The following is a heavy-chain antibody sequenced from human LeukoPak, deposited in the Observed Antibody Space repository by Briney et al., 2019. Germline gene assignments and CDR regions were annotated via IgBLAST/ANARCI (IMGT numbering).Heavy chain of an antibody. D-gene: IGHD2-2*01. J-gene: IGHJ4*02. CDR1: GFTFSDYY. CDR3: ARTRHCSSTSCHLDY. V-gene: IGHV3-11*04. CDR2: ISSSGSTI. Sequence: GGSVRLSCAASGFTFSDYYMSWIRQAPGKGLEWVSYISSSGSTIYYADSVKGRFTISRDNAKNSLYLQMNSLRAEDTAVYYCARTRHCSSTSCHLDYWGQGTLVTVSS.